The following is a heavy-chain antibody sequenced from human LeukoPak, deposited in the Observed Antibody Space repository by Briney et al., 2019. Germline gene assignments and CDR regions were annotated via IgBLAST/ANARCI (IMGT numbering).Heavy chain of an antibody. J-gene: IGHJ5*02. Sequence: GGSLRLSCAASGFTFSSYAMSWVRQAPGKGLEWVSAISGSGGSTYYADSVKGRFTISRDNSNNTLYLQMNSLRAEDTAVYYCAKDGGSGSYFWFDPWGQGTLVTVSS. CDR3: AKDGGSGSYFWFDP. CDR2: ISGSGGST. CDR1: GFTFSSYA. D-gene: IGHD3-10*01. V-gene: IGHV3-23*01.